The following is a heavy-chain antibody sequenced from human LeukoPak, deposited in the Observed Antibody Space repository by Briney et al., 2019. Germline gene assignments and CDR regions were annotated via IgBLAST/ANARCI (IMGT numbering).Heavy chain of an antibody. D-gene: IGHD3-3*01. Sequence: SETLSLTCAVYGGSFSSYYWSWIRQPPGKGQEWIGEINHSGSTNYNPSLKSRVTIPVDTSKNQFSLKLSSVTAADTAVYYCARGQGYDFWSGNLNWFDPWGQGTLVTVSS. CDR3: ARGQGYDFWSGNLNWFDP. V-gene: IGHV4-34*01. CDR2: INHSGST. J-gene: IGHJ5*02. CDR1: GGSFSSYY.